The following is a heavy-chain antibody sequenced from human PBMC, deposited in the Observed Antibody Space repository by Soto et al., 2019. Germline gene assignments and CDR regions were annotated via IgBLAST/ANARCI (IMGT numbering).Heavy chain of an antibody. CDR1: GFTFDDYA. V-gene: IGHV3-9*01. Sequence: EVQLVESGGGLVQPGRSLRLSCAASGFTFDDYAMHWVRQAPGKGLEWVSGISWNSGSIGYADSVKGRFTISRDNVKNSLYLQMNSLRAEDTALYYCAKDMGEFWSGYYGGAFDIWGQGTMVTVSS. D-gene: IGHD3-3*01. CDR3: AKDMGEFWSGYYGGAFDI. CDR2: ISWNSGSI. J-gene: IGHJ3*02.